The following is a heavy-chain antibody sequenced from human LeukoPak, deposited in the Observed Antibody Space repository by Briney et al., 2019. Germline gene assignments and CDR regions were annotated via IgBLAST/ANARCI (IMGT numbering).Heavy chain of an antibody. CDR1: GGTFSSYA. D-gene: IGHD3-16*02. J-gene: IGHJ4*02. V-gene: IGHV1-69*10. CDR2: IIPILGIA. CDR3: ARDDEEGKYYDYVWGSYRLFDY. Sequence: SVKVSCKASGGTFSSYAISWVRQAPGQGLEWMGGIIPILGIANYAQKFQGRVTITADKSTSTAYMELSSLRSEDTAVYYCARDDEEGKYYDYVWGSYRLFDYWGQGTLVTVSS.